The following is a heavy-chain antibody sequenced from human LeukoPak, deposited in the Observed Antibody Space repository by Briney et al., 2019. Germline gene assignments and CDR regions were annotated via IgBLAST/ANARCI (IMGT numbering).Heavy chain of an antibody. D-gene: IGHD4-17*01. J-gene: IGHJ1*01. CDR1: GFTFSSYA. CDR2: ISGSGGRT. V-gene: IGHV3-23*01. Sequence: GGSLRLSCAASGFTFSSYAMSWVRQAPGKGLEWVSAISGSGGRTYYADSVKGRFTISRDSSKNTLSLQMNSLRAEDTAVYYCAKGDYGDYFQHWGQGTLVTVSS. CDR3: AKGDYGDYFQH.